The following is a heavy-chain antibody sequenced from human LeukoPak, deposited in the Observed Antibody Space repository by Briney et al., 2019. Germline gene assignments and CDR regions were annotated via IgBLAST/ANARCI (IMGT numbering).Heavy chain of an antibody. CDR3: ARDQGSSSCFDY. J-gene: IGHJ4*02. Sequence: PGGSLRLSCAASGFTFSSYGMHWVRQAPGKGLEWVAVMWYDGSNKYYADSVKGRFTISRDNAKNSLYLQMNSLRAEDTAVYYCARDQGSSSCFDYWGQGTLVTVSS. D-gene: IGHD6-13*01. CDR1: GFTFSSYG. CDR2: MWYDGSNK. V-gene: IGHV3-33*01.